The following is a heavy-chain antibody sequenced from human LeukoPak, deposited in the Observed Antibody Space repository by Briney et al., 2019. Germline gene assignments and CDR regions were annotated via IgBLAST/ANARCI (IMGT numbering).Heavy chain of an antibody. CDR1: GFTFSSYG. CDR3: ARDRGGIGYYMDV. D-gene: IGHD3-16*02. CDR2: IRYDGSNK. Sequence: GGSLRLSCAASGFTFSSYGMHWVRQAPGKGLEWVAFIRYDGSNKYYADSVKGRFTISRDNAKTSLYLQMNSLRAEDTALYYCARDRGGIGYYMDVWGKGTTVTVSS. V-gene: IGHV3-30*02. J-gene: IGHJ6*03.